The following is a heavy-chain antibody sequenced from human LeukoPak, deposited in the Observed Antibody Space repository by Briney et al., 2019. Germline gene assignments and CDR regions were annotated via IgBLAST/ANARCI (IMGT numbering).Heavy chain of an antibody. D-gene: IGHD3-3*01. CDR3: PKSWSGYYHYYIDV. Sequence: GGSLRLSCAASVFSFRTYAMHWVRQAPGKGLEWVASIGNDGTNRNHVDSVKGRFTISRDNSKNTVFLQMDSLRPEDTAIYYCPKSWSGYYHYYIDVWGTGTTVTVSS. J-gene: IGHJ6*03. V-gene: IGHV3-30*02. CDR2: IGNDGTNR. CDR1: VFSFRTYA.